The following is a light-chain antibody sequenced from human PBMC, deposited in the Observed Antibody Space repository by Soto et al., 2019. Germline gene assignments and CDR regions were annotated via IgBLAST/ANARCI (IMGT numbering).Light chain of an antibody. V-gene: IGLV2-11*01. CDR1: SSDVGGYDY. Sequence: QSALTQPRSVSGSPGQSVAISCTGTSSDVGGYDYVSWYQQHPGKAPNLMIYDVKRRPSGVPDRFSGSKSGNTASLTISGLQSEDEADYYCSSYADIYTFVFGTGTKVTVL. CDR2: DVK. CDR3: SSYADIYTFV. J-gene: IGLJ1*01.